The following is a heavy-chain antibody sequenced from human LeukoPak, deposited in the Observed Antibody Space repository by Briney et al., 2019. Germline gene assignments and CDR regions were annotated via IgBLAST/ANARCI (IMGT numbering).Heavy chain of an antibody. J-gene: IGHJ4*02. CDR2: INPNSGGT. CDR1: GYTFTGYY. Sequence: ASVKVSCKASGYTFTGYYMHWVRQAPRQGLEWMGWINPNSGGTNYAQKFQGRVTMTRDTSISTAYMELSRLRSDDTAVYYCARESIMITFGGVIVRLNYFDYWGQGTLVTVSS. CDR3: ARESIMITFGGVIVRLNYFDY. D-gene: IGHD3-16*02. V-gene: IGHV1-2*02.